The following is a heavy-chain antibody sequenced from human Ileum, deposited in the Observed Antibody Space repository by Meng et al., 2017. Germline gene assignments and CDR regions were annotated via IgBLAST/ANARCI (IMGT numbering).Heavy chain of an antibody. V-gene: IGHV1-3*01. J-gene: IGHJ4*02. D-gene: IGHD2-21*02. CDR1: GYFFSSNA. CDR3: ARSFCSGDCYNLDN. CDR2: INPASGHT. Sequence: QGQFVSCWAEGKRPGASGRVSCKVFGYFFSSNAMQWVRQAPGQRLEWMGWINPASGHTMYSENFQGRVTITRDISANTAYMELNSLRSEDTAVYYCARSFCSGDCYNLDNWGQGTLVTVSS.